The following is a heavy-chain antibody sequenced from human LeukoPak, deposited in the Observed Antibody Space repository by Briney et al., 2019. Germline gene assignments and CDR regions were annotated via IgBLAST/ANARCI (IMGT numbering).Heavy chain of an antibody. V-gene: IGHV3-30-3*01. J-gene: IGHJ4*02. Sequence: GGSLRLSSAASGFTFSNYGIHWVRQAPGKGLEWVTVISYDESKKYYADSVKGRFTISRDNSKNTVYLQMNSLRAEDTAVYYCANTYYAFWSGSFWGQGTLVTVSS. CDR2: ISYDESKK. D-gene: IGHD3-3*01. CDR1: GFTFSNYG. CDR3: ANTYYAFWSGSF.